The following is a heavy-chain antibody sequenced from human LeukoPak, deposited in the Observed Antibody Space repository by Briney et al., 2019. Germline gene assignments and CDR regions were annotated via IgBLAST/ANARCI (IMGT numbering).Heavy chain of an antibody. CDR3: ARRGYSSSYGCYYYYMDV. J-gene: IGHJ6*03. CDR2: INPNSGGT. D-gene: IGHD6-13*01. Sequence: ASVKVSCKASGYTFTGYYMHWVRQAPGQGLEWMGRINPNSGGTNYAQKFQGRVTMTRDTSISTAYMELSRLRSDDTAVYYCARRGYSSSYGCYYYYMDVWGKGTTVTVSS. CDR1: GYTFTGYY. V-gene: IGHV1-2*06.